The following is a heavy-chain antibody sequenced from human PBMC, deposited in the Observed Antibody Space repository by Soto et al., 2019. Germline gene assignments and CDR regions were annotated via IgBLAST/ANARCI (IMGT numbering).Heavy chain of an antibody. J-gene: IGHJ6*02. V-gene: IGHV1-69*13. CDR1: GGTFSSYA. Sequence: ASVKVSCKASGGTFSSYAISWVRQAPGQGLEWMGGIIPIFGTANYAQKFQGRVTITADESTSTAYMELSSLRSEDTAVYYCAIIHDYGDYVPIRDYYYGMDVWGQGTTVTVSS. CDR2: IIPIFGTA. D-gene: IGHD4-17*01. CDR3: AIIHDYGDYVPIRDYYYGMDV.